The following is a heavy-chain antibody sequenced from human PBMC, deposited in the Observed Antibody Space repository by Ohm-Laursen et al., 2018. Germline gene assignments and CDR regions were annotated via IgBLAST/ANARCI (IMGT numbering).Heavy chain of an antibody. CDR3: TCYENSGPIDS. V-gene: IGHV3-73*01. D-gene: IGHD3-22*01. CDR1: GFTFSDSA. CDR2: IRNKAHNYAT. Sequence: SLRLSCAASGFTFSDSAMHWVRQASGKGLEWVGRIRNKAHNYATAYAASVKGRFTVSRDDSKNTAYLQMNSLQTEDTAVYYCTCYENSGPIDSWGQGSLVTVSS. J-gene: IGHJ4*02.